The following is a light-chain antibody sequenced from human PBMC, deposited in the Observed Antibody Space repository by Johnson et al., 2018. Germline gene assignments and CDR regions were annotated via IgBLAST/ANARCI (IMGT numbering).Light chain of an antibody. Sequence: QSVLTQPPSVSAAPGQKVTISCSGSSSNIGNNYVSWYQQLPGTAPKLLIYENNKRPSGIPDRFSGSKSGTSATLGITGLQTGAEADYYCGTGDSSLSAGNVCGTGTKVPFL. CDR1: SSNIGNNY. CDR3: GTGDSSLSAGNV. J-gene: IGLJ1*01. CDR2: ENN. V-gene: IGLV1-51*02.